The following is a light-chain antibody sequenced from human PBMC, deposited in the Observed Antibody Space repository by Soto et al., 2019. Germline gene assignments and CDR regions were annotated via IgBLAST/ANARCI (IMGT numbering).Light chain of an antibody. CDR1: QSISSW. Sequence: DIQMTQSPSTLSASVGDRVTITCRASQSISSWLAWYQHKPGKAPKVLIYKASSLESGVPSRFSGSGSGTEFTLTISSLQPDDFATYYCQQYITYQFTFGQGTKLEIK. V-gene: IGKV1-5*03. CDR2: KAS. J-gene: IGKJ2*01. CDR3: QQYITYQFT.